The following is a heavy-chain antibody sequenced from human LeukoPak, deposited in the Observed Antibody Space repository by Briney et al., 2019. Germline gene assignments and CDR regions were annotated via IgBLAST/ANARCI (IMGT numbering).Heavy chain of an antibody. D-gene: IGHD7-27*01. V-gene: IGHV1-8*01. J-gene: IGHJ4*02. CDR3: AKNPALTGEFDS. Sequence: GASVKVSCKASGYTFTSYDVNWFRQATGQGLEWMGWMNPNSGNTGYAQKFQGRVSLTRDTSISTAYMELSSLRSEDTAVYYCAKNPALTGEFDSWGLGTLVTVSS. CDR2: MNPNSGNT. CDR1: GYTFTSYD.